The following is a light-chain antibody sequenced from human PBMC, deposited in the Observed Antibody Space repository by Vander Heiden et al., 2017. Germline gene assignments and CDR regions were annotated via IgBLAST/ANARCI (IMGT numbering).Light chain of an antibody. CDR2: LGS. CDR3: MQALQIPPT. V-gene: IGKV2-28*01. Sequence: THPPPPLLPVTPGEPASISCRSSQSLLHTNGFSYLDWYLQKPGQSPQLLIYLGSNRASGVPDRFSGSGSGTDFTLKISRVEAEDVGVYYCMQALQIPPTFGEGTRLEMK. CDR1: QSLLHTNGFSY. J-gene: IGKJ5*01.